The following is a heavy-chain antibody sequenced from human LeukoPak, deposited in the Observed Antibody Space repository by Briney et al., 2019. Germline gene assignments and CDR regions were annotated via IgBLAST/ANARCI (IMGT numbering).Heavy chain of an antibody. J-gene: IGHJ4*02. CDR3: ARGGSFHDY. CDR1: GYTFIDYF. V-gene: IGHV1-2*02. D-gene: IGHD1-26*01. CDR2: INPNSGGT. Sequence: GASVKVSCKASGYTFIDYFIYWVRQAPGQGLEWMGWINPNSGGTNYAQKFQGRVTMTRDTPITTAYMELSGLRSDDTAVYYCARGGSFHDYWGQGALVTVSS.